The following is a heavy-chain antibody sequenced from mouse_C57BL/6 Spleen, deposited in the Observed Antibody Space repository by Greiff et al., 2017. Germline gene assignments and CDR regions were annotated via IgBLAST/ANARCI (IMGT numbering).Heavy chain of an antibody. V-gene: IGHV14-4*01. Sequence: VQLQQSGAELVRPGASVKLSCTASGFNIKDDYMHWVKQRPEQGLEWIGWIDPENGDTEYASKFQGKATITADTSSNTAYLQLSSLTSEDTAVYYCTTKLSFAYWGKGTLVTVSA. CDR2: IDPENGDT. J-gene: IGHJ3*01. CDR3: TTKLSFAY. CDR1: GFNIKDDY.